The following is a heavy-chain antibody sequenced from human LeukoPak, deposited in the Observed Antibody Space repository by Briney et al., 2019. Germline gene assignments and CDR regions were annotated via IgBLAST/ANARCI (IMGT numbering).Heavy chain of an antibody. CDR2: ISWNSGSI. J-gene: IGHJ5*02. Sequence: GRSLRLSCAASGFTFDDYAMHWVRQAPGKGLEWVSGISWNSGSIGYADSVKGRFTISRNNAKNSLYLQMNSLRAEDTALYYCAKDSYYDILTGSATNWFDPWGQGTLVTVSS. CDR3: AKDSYYDILTGSATNWFDP. V-gene: IGHV3-9*01. CDR1: GFTFDDYA. D-gene: IGHD3-9*01.